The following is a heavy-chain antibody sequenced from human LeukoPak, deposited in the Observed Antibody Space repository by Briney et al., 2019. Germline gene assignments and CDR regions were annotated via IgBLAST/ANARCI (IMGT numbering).Heavy chain of an antibody. Sequence: PSETLSLTCAVYGGSFSGYYWSWIRQPPGKGLEWIGEINHGGSTNYNPSLKSRVTISVDTSKNQFSLKLSSVTAADTAVYYCARGRVEDYWGQGTLVTVSS. CDR1: GGSFSGYY. CDR2: INHGGST. D-gene: IGHD3-3*01. CDR3: ARGRVEDY. V-gene: IGHV4-34*01. J-gene: IGHJ4*02.